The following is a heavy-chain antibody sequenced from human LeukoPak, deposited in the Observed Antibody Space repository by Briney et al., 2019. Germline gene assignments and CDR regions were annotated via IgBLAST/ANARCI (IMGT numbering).Heavy chain of an antibody. J-gene: IGHJ2*01. Sequence: GGSLRLSCAASGFTFDDYAMHWVRQAPGKGLEWVSGISWNSGSIGYADSVKGRFTISRDNAKNSLYLQMNSLRAEDTALYYCAKDGIVVVPAAIEDWYFDLWGRGTLVTVSS. V-gene: IGHV3-9*01. CDR3: AKDGIVVVPAAIEDWYFDL. CDR1: GFTFDDYA. CDR2: ISWNSGSI. D-gene: IGHD2-2*01.